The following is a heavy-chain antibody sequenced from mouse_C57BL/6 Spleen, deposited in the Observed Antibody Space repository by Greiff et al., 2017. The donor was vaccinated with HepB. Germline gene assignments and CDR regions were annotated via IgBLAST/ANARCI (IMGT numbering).Heavy chain of an antibody. CDR3: AAGYYGSSYAMDY. CDR1: GFTFRDYG. D-gene: IGHD1-1*01. CDR2: ISSGSSTI. V-gene: IGHV5-17*01. J-gene: IGHJ4*01. Sequence: DVKLVESGGRLVKPGGSLKLSCAASGFTFRDYGMHWVRQAPEKGLEWVAYISSGSSTIYYADTVKGRLTISRDNAKNTLFLQMTSLRSEDTAMYYCAAGYYGSSYAMDYWGQGTSVTVSS.